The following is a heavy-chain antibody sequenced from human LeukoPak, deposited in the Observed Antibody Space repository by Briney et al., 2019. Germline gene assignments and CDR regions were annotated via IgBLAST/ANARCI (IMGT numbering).Heavy chain of an antibody. CDR3: AKDFGSGWYGYFDY. CDR1: GFTFSSYS. D-gene: IGHD6-19*01. CDR2: ISSSSSTI. V-gene: IGHV3-48*04. J-gene: IGHJ4*02. Sequence: GGSLRLSCAASGFTFSSYSMNWVRQAPGKGLEWVSYISSSSSTIYYADSVKGRFTISRDNAKNSLYLQMNSLRAEDTALYYCAKDFGSGWYGYFDYWGQGTLVTVSS.